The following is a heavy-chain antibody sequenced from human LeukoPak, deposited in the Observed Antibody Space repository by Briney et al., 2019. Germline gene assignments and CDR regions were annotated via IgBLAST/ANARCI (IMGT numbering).Heavy chain of an antibody. Sequence: GGSLRLSCAASGFTFDDYGMSWVRQAPGKGLEWVSGINWNGGSTGYADSVKGRFTISRDNAKNSLYLQMNSLRAEDTALYYCARDMVRGVFTTRTIDYWGQGTLVTVSS. CDR1: GFTFDDYG. V-gene: IGHV3-20*04. D-gene: IGHD3-10*01. CDR2: INWNGGST. CDR3: ARDMVRGVFTTRTIDY. J-gene: IGHJ4*02.